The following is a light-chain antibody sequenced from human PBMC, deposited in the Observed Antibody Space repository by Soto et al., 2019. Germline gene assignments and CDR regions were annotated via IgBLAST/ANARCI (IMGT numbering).Light chain of an antibody. V-gene: IGLV1-44*01. CDR3: AAWDDSLSGPL. CDR2: SSN. Sequence: QSVLTQPPSASGAPGQRVTMSCSGSSSNIGRNTVDWYQQLPGTAPKLLIYSSNQRPSGVPDRFSGTKSGTSASLAIGGLQPEDEADDYCAAWDDSLSGPLFGGGTKLTVL. J-gene: IGLJ2*01. CDR1: SSNIGRNT.